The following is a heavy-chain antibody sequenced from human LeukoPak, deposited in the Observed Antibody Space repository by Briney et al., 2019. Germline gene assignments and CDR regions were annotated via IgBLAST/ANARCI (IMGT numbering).Heavy chain of an antibody. CDR2: IYHSGST. CDR3: ASSEGKKYYYDSSGYYFDY. V-gene: IGHV4-39*07. CDR1: GGSISSSSYY. Sequence: SETLSLTCTVSGGSISSSSYYWGWIRQPPGKGLEWIGSIYHSGSTYYNPSLKSRVTISVDTSKNRFSLKLSSVTAADTAVYYCASSEGKKYYYDSSGYYFDYWGQGTLVTVSS. D-gene: IGHD3-22*01. J-gene: IGHJ4*02.